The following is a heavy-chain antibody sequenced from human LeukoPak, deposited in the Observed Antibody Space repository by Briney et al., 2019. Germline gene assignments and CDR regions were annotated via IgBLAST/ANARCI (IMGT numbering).Heavy chain of an antibody. V-gene: IGHV4-59*08. CDR1: GGSISSYY. J-gene: IGHJ4*02. CDR2: IYYSGST. Sequence: SETLSLTCTVSGGSISSYYWSWIRPPPGKGLEWIGYIYYSGSTNYNPSLKSRVAISVDTSKNQFSLKLSSVTAADTAVYYCARRHWGPIDYWGQGTLVTVSS. CDR3: ARRHWGPIDY. D-gene: IGHD7-27*01.